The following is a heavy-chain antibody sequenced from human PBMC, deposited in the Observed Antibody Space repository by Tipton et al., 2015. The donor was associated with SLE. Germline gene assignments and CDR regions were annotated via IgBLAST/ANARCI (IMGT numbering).Heavy chain of an antibody. Sequence: TLSLTCTVSGGSISRYYWSWIRQPPGKRLEWIGYIHYSGRTSYNPSLKSRVTISVDRSKNQFSLKLTSVTAADTAVYYCARDDSGGWYGWLDPWGQGTLVTVSS. CDR3: ARDDSGGWYGWLDP. CDR1: GGSISRYY. V-gene: IGHV4-59*12. CDR2: IHYSGRT. J-gene: IGHJ5*02. D-gene: IGHD6-19*01.